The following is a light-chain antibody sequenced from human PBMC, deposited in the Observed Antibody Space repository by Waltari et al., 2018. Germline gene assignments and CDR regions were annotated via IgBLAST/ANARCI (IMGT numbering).Light chain of an antibody. CDR1: SGHRSST. J-gene: IGLJ2*01. V-gene: IGLV4-60*03. CDR2: LDDSGNY. Sequence: QPVLTQSPSASASLGSSVKLTCALSSGHRSSTVAWHQQQPGKAPRYLMRLDDSGNYNKVSGLPDRFSGSSSGADRYLTISNLQSEDEADYYCETWDSNSHVFGGGTKLTVL. CDR3: ETWDSNSHV.